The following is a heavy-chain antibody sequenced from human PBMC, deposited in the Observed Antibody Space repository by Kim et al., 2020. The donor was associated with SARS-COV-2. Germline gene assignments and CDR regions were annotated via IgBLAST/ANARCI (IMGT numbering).Heavy chain of an antibody. J-gene: IGHJ6*02. CDR2: IYYSGSS. V-gene: IGHV4-39*01. D-gene: IGHD2-15*01. CDR3: ATSLGYCSGGSCYHYGLDV. Sequence: SETLSLTCTVSGGSISSSSYYWGWIRQPPGKGLEWIGSIYYSGSSYYNPSLKSRVTISVDTSKNQFSLKLSSVTAADTAVYYCATSLGYCSGGSCYHYGLDVGGQGTTVTVSS. CDR1: GGSISSSSYY.